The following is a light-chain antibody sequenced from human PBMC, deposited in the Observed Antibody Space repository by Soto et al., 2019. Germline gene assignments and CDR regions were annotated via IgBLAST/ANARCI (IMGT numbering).Light chain of an antibody. CDR1: QSISSW. CDR3: QQYNSFWT. Sequence: DIQVAKAPSTLSASEGDRVTITCRASQSISSWLAWYQQKPGKAPKLLIYKASSLESGVPSRFSGSGSGTEFTLTISSLQPDDFATYYCQQYNSFWTFGQGTKVDIK. J-gene: IGKJ1*01. CDR2: KAS. V-gene: IGKV1-5*03.